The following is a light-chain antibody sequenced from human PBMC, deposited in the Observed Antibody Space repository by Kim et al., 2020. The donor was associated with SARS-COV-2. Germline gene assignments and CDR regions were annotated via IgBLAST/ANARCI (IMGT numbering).Light chain of an antibody. CDR3: LQRNSWPLT. V-gene: IGKV3-15*01. Sequence: EVVMTQSPAILSVSPGERATLSCRASQSVGGYLDWYQQKPGQAPRLLIHAVSARATGIPARFSGSGSGTEFSLTITSLQSEDFAVYYCLQRNSWPLTFGAGTKVDIK. CDR1: QSVGGY. J-gene: IGKJ4*01. CDR2: AVS.